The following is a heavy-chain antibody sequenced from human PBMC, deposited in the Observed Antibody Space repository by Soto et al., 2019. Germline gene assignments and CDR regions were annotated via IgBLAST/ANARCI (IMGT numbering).Heavy chain of an antibody. D-gene: IGHD3-10*01. CDR3: ARGQLLWFGEFPSGGMDF. Sequence: KPXERLSLTCTVSGGSISKDSYYWSWIRQHPGKVLEWIGYIYYSGSTYYNPSLKSRVTISVDTSKNQFSLKLSSVTAADTAVYYCARGQLLWFGEFPSGGMDFWGQGTTVTVSS. CDR2: IYYSGST. J-gene: IGHJ6*02. V-gene: IGHV4-31*03. CDR1: GGSISKDSYY.